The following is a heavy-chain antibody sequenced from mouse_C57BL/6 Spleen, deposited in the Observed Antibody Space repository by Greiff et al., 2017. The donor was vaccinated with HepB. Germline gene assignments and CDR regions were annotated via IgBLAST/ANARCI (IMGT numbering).Heavy chain of an antibody. CDR3: ARFITTVVAPYYFDY. J-gene: IGHJ2*01. D-gene: IGHD1-1*01. Sequence: QVRLQQPGAELVMPGASVKLSCKASGYTFTSYWMHWVKQRPGQGLEWIGEIDPSDSYTNYNQKFKGKSTLTVDKSSSTAYMQLSSLTSEDSAVYYCARFITTVVAPYYFDYWGQGTTLTVSS. CDR1: GYTFTSYW. CDR2: IDPSDSYT. V-gene: IGHV1-69*01.